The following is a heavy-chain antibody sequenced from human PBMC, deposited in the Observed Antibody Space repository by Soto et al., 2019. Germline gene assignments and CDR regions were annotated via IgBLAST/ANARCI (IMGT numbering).Heavy chain of an antibody. Sequence: PGESLKISCKGSGYSFTSYWIGWVRQMPGKGLEWMGIIYPGDSDTRYSPSFQGQVTISADKSISTAYLQWSGLKASDTAMYYCARPTYYYDSSGPRYYGMDVWGQGTTVTVSS. D-gene: IGHD3-22*01. CDR2: IYPGDSDT. V-gene: IGHV5-51*01. CDR3: ARPTYYYDSSGPRYYGMDV. CDR1: GYSFTSYW. J-gene: IGHJ6*02.